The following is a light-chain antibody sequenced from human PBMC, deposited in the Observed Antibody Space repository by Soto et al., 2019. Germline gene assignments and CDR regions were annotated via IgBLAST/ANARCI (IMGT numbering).Light chain of an antibody. J-gene: IGLJ2*01. Sequence: QSALTQPASVSGSPGQSITISCTGTSSDVGGYNYVSWYQHHPGKAPKVMIYEVSNRPSGISNRFSGSKAGNTASLTISGLQAEDEADYYCSSYTSSSTLAFGGGTKVTVL. V-gene: IGLV2-14*01. CDR3: SSYTSSSTLA. CDR1: SSDVGGYNY. CDR2: EVS.